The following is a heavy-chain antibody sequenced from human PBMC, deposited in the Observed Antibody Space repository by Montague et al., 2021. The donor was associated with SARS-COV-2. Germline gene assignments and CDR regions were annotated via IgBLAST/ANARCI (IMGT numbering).Heavy chain of an antibody. D-gene: IGHD6-13*01. CDR1: GDSISSATYY. Sequence: SETLSLTCAVSGDSISSATYYWTWIRQPPGRGLEYIGNIYCSGTTMYNPSLKSRVTVSGDTSQNQFSLRLNPVTAAGTAVYFCARSTAGMATAFDAWGQGTLVTVSS. CDR3: ARSTAGMATAFDA. CDR2: IYCSGTT. J-gene: IGHJ4*02. V-gene: IGHV4-39*01.